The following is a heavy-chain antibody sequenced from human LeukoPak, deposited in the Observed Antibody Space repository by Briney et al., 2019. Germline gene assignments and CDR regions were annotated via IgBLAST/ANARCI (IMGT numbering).Heavy chain of an antibody. CDR2: ICYSGTT. Sequence: PSETPSLTCTVSGDSISRSSHCWGWIRQPPGKGLEWIGSICYSGTTYYNPSLKSRVTISADTSKNHFSLKLTSVTAADTGVYYCARNVWYADDLDNFDYWGQGTLVTVSS. CDR3: ARNVWYADDLDNFDY. CDR1: GDSISRSSHC. V-gene: IGHV4-39*02. J-gene: IGHJ4*02. D-gene: IGHD3-10*01.